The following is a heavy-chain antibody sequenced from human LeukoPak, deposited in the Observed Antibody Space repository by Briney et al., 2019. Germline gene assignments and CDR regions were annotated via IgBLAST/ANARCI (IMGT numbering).Heavy chain of an antibody. CDR1: GGTFSSYA. D-gene: IGHD4-23*01. J-gene: IGHJ6*03. Sequence: ASVKVSCKASGGTFSSYAISWVRQAPGQGLEWMGGIIPIFGTANYAQKFQGRVTITADESTSTAYMELSSLRSEDTAVYYCARDRLVKYYYYYYYMDVWGKGTTVTVS. V-gene: IGHV1-69*13. CDR3: ARDRLVKYYYYYYYMDV. CDR2: IIPIFGTA.